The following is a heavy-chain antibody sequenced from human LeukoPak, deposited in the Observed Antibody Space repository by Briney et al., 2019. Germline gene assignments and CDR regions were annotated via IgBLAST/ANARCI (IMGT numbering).Heavy chain of an antibody. J-gene: IGHJ4*02. CDR2: ISAYNGDT. CDR1: GYTFTSYG. CDR3: ARSSKLFFSWYNGY. V-gene: IGHV1-18*01. D-gene: IGHD6-13*01. Sequence: GASVKVSCKASGYTFTSYGISWVRQAPGQGLEWMGWISAYNGDTHYAQNLQGRVTMTTDTSTSTAYMELRSLRSDDTAVYYCARSSKLFFSWYNGYWGQGTLVTVSS.